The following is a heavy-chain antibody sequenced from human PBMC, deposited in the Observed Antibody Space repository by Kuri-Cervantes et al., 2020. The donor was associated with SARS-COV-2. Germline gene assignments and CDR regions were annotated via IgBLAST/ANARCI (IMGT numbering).Heavy chain of an antibody. D-gene: IGHD4-17*01. V-gene: IGHV3-21*01. CDR1: GFTFSSYS. CDR3: ARMSYGDFPPSYYYYMDV. CDR2: ISSSSYI. J-gene: IGHJ6*03. Sequence: GESLKISCAASGFTFSSYSMNWVRQAPGKGLEWVSSISSSSYIYYADSVKGRFTISRDNAKNSLYLQMNSLRAEDTAVYYCARMSYGDFPPSYYYYMDVWGKGTTVTVSS.